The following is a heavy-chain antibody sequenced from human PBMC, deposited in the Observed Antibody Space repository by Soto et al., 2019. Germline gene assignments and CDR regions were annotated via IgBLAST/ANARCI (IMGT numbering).Heavy chain of an antibody. D-gene: IGHD2-21*02. CDR2: ISYDGSNK. CDR1: GFTFSSYA. V-gene: IGHV3-30-3*01. J-gene: IGHJ4*02. CDR3: ARGLGVVTPDY. Sequence: PGGSLRLSCAASGFTFSSYAMHWVRQAPGKGLEWVAVISYDGSNKYYADSVKGRFTISRDNSKNTLYLQMNSLRAEDTAVYYCARGLGVVTPDYWGQGTLVTVSS.